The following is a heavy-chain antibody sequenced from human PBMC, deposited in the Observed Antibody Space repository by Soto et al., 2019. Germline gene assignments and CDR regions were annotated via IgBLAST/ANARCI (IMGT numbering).Heavy chain of an antibody. D-gene: IGHD6-13*01. V-gene: IGHV4-59*01. J-gene: IGHJ4*02. CDR1: GGSISSYD. Sequence: SETLSLTCTVSGGSISSYDCSWIRQPPWKGLEWIGYIYYSGITNYNPSPKSRVTISVDTSKNQFSLKLSSVTAADTAVYYCARSLRIAEAGIGYLGQRTLVPVSP. CDR3: ARSLRIAEAGIGY. CDR2: IYYSGIT.